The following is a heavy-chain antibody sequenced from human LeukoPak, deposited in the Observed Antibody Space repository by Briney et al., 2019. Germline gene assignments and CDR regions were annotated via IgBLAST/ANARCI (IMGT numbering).Heavy chain of an antibody. D-gene: IGHD3-10*01. CDR2: ISYDGSNK. CDR1: GFTFSSYA. CDR3: ARVYNDLWFGELYFDY. Sequence: PGRSLRLSCAASGFTFSSYAMHWVRQAPGEGLEWVAVISYDGSNKYYADSVQGRFTISRDNSKNTLYLQMNSLRAEDTAVYYCARVYNDLWFGELYFDYWGQGTLVTVSS. J-gene: IGHJ4*02. V-gene: IGHV3-30-3*01.